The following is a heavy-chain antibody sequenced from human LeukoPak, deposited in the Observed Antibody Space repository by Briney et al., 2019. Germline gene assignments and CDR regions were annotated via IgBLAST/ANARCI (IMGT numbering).Heavy chain of an antibody. CDR2: ISYDGSNK. CDR3: AKDIYGDYPEAFDY. V-gene: IGHV3-30*18. J-gene: IGHJ4*02. Sequence: GGSLRLSCAASGFTFSSYGMHWVRQAPGKGLEWVAVISYDGSNKYYADSVKGRFTISRDNSKNSLYLQMNSLRAEDTALYYCAKDIYGDYPEAFDYWGQGTLVTVSS. CDR1: GFTFSSYG. D-gene: IGHD4-17*01.